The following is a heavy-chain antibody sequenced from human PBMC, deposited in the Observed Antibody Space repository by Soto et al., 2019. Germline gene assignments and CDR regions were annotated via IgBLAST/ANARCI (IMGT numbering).Heavy chain of an antibody. CDR1: GYAFTTYG. Sequence: QVHLVQSGAAVKKPGASVKVSCKGSGYAFTTYGITSVRQAPGQGLERLGWISAHNGNTNYAQKHQGRVTVTRDTSTSTAYMELRSMRSDDAAVYYFARGSYGDYCGQGALVTVSS. CDR3: ARGSYGDY. J-gene: IGHJ4*02. CDR2: ISAHNGNT. V-gene: IGHV1-18*01. D-gene: IGHD1-26*01.